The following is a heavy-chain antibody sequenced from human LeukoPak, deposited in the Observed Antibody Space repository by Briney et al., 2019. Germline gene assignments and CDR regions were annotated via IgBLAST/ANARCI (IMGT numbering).Heavy chain of an antibody. CDR2: INSNSGST. CDR1: GYTFTGYY. Sequence: ASVKVSRKASGYTFTGYYMHWVRHAPGQGLEGMGRINSNSGSTNYAQKFQGRVTMTRDTSISTAYMELRRLRSDDTAVYYWARRVGYVSSGYYYVSTGSLVYWGQGTLVTVSS. CDR3: ARRVGYVSSGYYYVSTGSLVY. D-gene: IGHD3-22*01. J-gene: IGHJ4*02. V-gene: IGHV1-2*06.